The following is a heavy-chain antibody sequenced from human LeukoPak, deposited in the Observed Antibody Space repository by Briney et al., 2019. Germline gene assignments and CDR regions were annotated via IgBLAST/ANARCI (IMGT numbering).Heavy chain of an antibody. CDR3: ARGGYYGSGNDFRFDP. D-gene: IGHD3-10*01. V-gene: IGHV4-34*01. CDR1: GGSFSGYY. J-gene: IGHJ5*02. CDR2: INHSGST. Sequence: ASETLSLTCAVYGGSFSGYYWSWTRQPPGKGLEWIGEINHSGSTNYNPSLKSRVTISVDTSKNQFSLKLTSVTAADTAVYFCARGGYYGSGNDFRFDPWGQGTLVTVSS.